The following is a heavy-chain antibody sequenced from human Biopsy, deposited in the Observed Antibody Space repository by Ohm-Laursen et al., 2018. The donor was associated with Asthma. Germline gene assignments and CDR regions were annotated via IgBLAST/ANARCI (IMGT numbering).Heavy chain of an antibody. D-gene: IGHD4-17*01. CDR1: GGTFSRYA. CDR2: IIPIFDTP. J-gene: IGHJ6*02. Sequence: GSSVKVSCKASGGTFSRYAISWVRQAPGQGLEWMGGIIPIFDTPNYAQKFQGRVTITADESTTTAYMELSSLRSEDTAVYYCVTSGGDYGYFGLDVWGHGTTVTVSS. V-gene: IGHV1-69*01. CDR3: VTSGGDYGYFGLDV.